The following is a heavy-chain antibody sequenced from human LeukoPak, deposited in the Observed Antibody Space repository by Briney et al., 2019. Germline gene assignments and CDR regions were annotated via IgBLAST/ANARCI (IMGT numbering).Heavy chain of an antibody. CDR3: AKSKDDPNYYYCYYGLDV. V-gene: IGHV3-23*01. D-gene: IGHD3-10*01. CDR1: GFIFSSYA. J-gene: IGHJ6*02. CDR2: ISGNGGSA. Sequence: GGSLRLSCAASGFIFSSYAMTWVRRAPGKGLEWVSAISGNGGSAYYADSVKGRFTISRDNSKNTLYLHMNSLTAEDTAVYYCAKSKDDPNYYYCYYGLDVWGQGTTVTVSS.